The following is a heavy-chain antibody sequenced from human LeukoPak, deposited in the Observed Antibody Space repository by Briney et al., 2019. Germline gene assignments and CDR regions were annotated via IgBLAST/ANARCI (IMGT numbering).Heavy chain of an antibody. J-gene: IGHJ6*03. V-gene: IGHV4-39*07. D-gene: IGHD4-11*01. CDR3: ARLSPITTGHYYYYYYMDV. CDR1: GGSISSSSYY. CDR2: IYYSGST. Sequence: PSETLSLTCTVSGGSISSSSYYWGWIRQPPGKGLEWIGSIYYSGSTYYNPSLKSRVTMSVDTSKNQFSLKLSSVTAADTAVYYCARLSPITTGHYYYYYYMDVWGKGTTVTVSS.